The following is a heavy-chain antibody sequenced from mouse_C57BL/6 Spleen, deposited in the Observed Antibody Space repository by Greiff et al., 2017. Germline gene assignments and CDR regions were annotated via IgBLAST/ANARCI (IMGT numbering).Heavy chain of an antibody. CDR3: ARRGQAAWFAY. Sequence: QVQLKQPGAELVKPGASVKLSCKASGYTFTSYWMHWVKQRPGQGLEWIGMIHPNSGSTNYNEKFKSKATLTVDKSSRPAYMQLSSLTSEDSAVYYCARRGQAAWFAYWGQGTLVTVSA. CDR2: IHPNSGST. J-gene: IGHJ3*01. CDR1: GYTFTSYW. V-gene: IGHV1-64*01.